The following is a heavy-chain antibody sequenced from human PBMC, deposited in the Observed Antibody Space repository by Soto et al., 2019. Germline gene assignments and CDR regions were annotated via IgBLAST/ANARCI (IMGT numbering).Heavy chain of an antibody. D-gene: IGHD2-21*01. CDR2: INPYSGGA. CDR1: GYTFTDYF. CDR3: ARLMHYSHSGGSSHSGFDM. Sequence: QVQLVQSGAEVKKPGASVKVSCEASGYTFTDYFIHWVRQAPGQGLEWIGWINPYSGGAALSQKFQGRVTMTRDMSTSNAHMEVSSLRSDDTAVFYCARLMHYSHSGGSSHSGFDMRGQGTLVTVSS. V-gene: IGHV1-2*02. J-gene: IGHJ3*02.